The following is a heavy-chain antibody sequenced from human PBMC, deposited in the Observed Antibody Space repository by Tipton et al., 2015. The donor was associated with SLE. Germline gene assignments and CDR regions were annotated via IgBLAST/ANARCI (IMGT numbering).Heavy chain of an antibody. D-gene: IGHD2-2*02. CDR1: GGSISSSSYY. CDR3: ARVGLVAPAAISSGVDY. CDR2: IYYSGST. V-gene: IGHV4-39*07. J-gene: IGHJ4*02. Sequence: TLSLTCTVSGGSISSSSYYWGWIRRPPGKELEWIGSIYYSGSTYYNPSLKSRVTISVDTSKNQFSLNLSSVTAADTAVYYCARVGLVAPAAISSGVDYWGQGTLVTVSS.